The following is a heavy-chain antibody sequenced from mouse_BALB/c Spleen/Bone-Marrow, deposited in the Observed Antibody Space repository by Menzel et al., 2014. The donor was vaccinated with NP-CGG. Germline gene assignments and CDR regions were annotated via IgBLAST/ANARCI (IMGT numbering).Heavy chain of an antibody. D-gene: IGHD2-4*01. V-gene: IGHV5-6-3*01. CDR1: GFTFSSYG. J-gene: IGHJ2*01. CDR3: ARDYDYDY. Sequence: VKLVDSGGDLVQPGGSLKLSCAASGFTFSSYGMSWVRQTPDKRLELVATINSNGGSTYYPDSAKGRFTISRDNAKNTLYLQMSSLKSEDTAMYYCARDYDYDYCGQTTTPAVSS. CDR2: INSNGGST.